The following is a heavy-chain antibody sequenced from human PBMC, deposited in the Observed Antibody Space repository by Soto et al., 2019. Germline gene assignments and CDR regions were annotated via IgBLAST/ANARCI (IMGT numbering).Heavy chain of an antibody. V-gene: IGHV3-74*01. D-gene: IGHD1-1*01. CDR1: GFTFSMYW. CDR3: TRGHRSTSTGTGAF. CDR2: INDDGIST. Sequence: PGGSLRLSCAASGFTFSMYWMHWVRQVPGKGPEWVSRINDDGISTNYADSVKGRFTISRDNAKNTLYLQMNALRVEDTPVYYCTRGHRSTSTGTGAFWGQGTLVTVSS. J-gene: IGHJ4*02.